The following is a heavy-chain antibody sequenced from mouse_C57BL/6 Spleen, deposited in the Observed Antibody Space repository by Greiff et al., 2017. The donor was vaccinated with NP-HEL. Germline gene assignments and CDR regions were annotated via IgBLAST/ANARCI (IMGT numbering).Heavy chain of an antibody. Sequence: QVQLQQSGAELVKPGASVKISCKASGYAFSSYWMNWVKQRPGKGLEWIGQIYPGDGDTNYNGKFKGKATLTADKSSSTAYMQLSSLTSEDSAVYFCARGGGANPYYFDYWGQGTTLTVSS. V-gene: IGHV1-80*01. CDR1: GYAFSSYW. D-gene: IGHD1-1*01. CDR3: ARGGGANPYYFDY. J-gene: IGHJ2*01. CDR2: IYPGDGDT.